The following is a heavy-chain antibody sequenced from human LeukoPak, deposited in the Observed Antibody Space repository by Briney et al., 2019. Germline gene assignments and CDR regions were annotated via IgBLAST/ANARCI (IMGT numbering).Heavy chain of an antibody. V-gene: IGHV1-8*03. CDR2: MNPNTGNT. CDR3: ARQNTVSEEFDY. D-gene: IGHD4-11*01. J-gene: IGHJ4*02. CDR1: GYTFNSYD. Sequence: PGGSLRLSCAASGYTFNSYDINWVRQAAGGGLEWMGWMNPNTGNTGYAERFQGRVTFIGNTSISTAYMELNSLRSDDTAIYYCARQNTVSEEFDYWGQGTLVTVSS.